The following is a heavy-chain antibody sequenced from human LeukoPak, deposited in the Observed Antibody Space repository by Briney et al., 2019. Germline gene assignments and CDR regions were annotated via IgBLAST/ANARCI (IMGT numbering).Heavy chain of an antibody. J-gene: IGHJ6*02. CDR2: IIPIFGTA. V-gene: IGHV1-69*13. CDR1: GGTFSSYA. CDR3: ARDSPNLDSVPYYYDSSGYYYVVADGYGMDV. Sequence: SVKVSCKASGGTFSSYAISWVRQAPGQGLEWMGGIIPIFGTANYAQKFQGRVTITADEPTSTAYMELSSLRSEDTAVYYCARDSPNLDSVPYYYDSSGYYYVVADGYGMDVWGQGTTVTVSS. D-gene: IGHD3-22*01.